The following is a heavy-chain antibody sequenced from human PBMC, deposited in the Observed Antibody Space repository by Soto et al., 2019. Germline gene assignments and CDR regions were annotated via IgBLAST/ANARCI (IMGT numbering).Heavy chain of an antibody. Sequence: SETLSLTCTVSGGSISSGGYYWSWIRQHPGKGLEWIGYIYYSGSTYYKPSLKSRITISVDTSKKQFSLKLSSVTAADTAVYYCARARRESFDYWGQGTLVTVSS. J-gene: IGHJ4*02. CDR2: IYYSGST. CDR1: GGSISSGGYY. CDR3: ARARRESFDY. V-gene: IGHV4-31*03.